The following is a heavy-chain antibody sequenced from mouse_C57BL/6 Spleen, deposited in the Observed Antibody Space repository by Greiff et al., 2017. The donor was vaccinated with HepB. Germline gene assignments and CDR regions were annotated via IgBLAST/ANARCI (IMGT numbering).Heavy chain of an antibody. V-gene: IGHV5-4*01. J-gene: IGHJ3*01. D-gene: IGHD2-4*01. CDR1: GFTFSSYA. CDR3: ARRDYDYAWFAY. Sequence: EVQLVGSGGGLVKPGGSLKLSCAASGFTFSSYAMSWVRQTPEKRLEWVATISDGGSYTYYPDNVKGRFTISRDNAKNNLYLQMSHLKSEDTAMYYCARRDYDYAWFAYWGQGTLVTVSA. CDR2: ISDGGSYT.